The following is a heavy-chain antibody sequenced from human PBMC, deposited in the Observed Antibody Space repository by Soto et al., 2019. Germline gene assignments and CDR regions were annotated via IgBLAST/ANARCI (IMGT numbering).Heavy chain of an antibody. V-gene: IGHV1-2*02. J-gene: IGHJ6*02. CDR2: INPNSGGT. Sequence: QVQLVQSGAEVKKPGASVKVSCKASGYTFTGYYMHWVRQAPGQGLEWMGWINPNSGGTNYAQKFQGGVTVTRDTSIGTAYMELGRLRSDGTAVYYCASGVGGSSGYGMEVWGQGTTVTVSS. D-gene: IGHD2-15*01. CDR1: GYTFTGYY. CDR3: ASGVGGSSGYGMEV.